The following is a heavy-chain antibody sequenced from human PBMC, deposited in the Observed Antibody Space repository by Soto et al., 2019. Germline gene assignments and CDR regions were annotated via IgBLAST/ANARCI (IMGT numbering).Heavy chain of an antibody. CDR2: IYHNGTT. Sequence: SETLSLTCAVSGGSIISTDWWTWVRQSPGEGLEWIGEIYHNGTTNYNPSLKSRLTISVDTSKNHFSLSLTPVTVRDTATYFCARGPQYWGPGKLVTVSS. J-gene: IGHJ4*02. CDR1: GGSIISTDW. V-gene: IGHV4-4*02. CDR3: ARGPQY.